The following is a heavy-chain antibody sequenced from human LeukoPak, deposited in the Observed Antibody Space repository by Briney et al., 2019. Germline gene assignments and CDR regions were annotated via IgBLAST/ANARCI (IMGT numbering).Heavy chain of an antibody. CDR1: GGSIRGLY. Sequence: SETLSLTCTVSGGSIRGLYWSWIRQPPGKGLEWIGYIYYSRSTTYNPSLKSRVTISVDTSKNQFPLRLRSVTAADTALYYCARGYAYGDTGSFDYWGQGALVTVSS. D-gene: IGHD4-17*01. CDR3: ARGYAYGDTGSFDY. V-gene: IGHV4-59*01. J-gene: IGHJ4*02. CDR2: IYYSRST.